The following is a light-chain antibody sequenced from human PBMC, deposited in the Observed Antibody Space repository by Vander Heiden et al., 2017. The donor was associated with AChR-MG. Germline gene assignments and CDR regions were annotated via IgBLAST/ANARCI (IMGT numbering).Light chain of an antibody. Sequence: QSVLTPPPSVSGAPGQRVTISCTGSSSNIGAGYDVHWYQQRPGTAPKLLIYGNSNRPSGGPDRFSGAKSGTSASLAITGLQAEDEADYYCQSYDSSLSGYVVFGGGTKLTVL. CDR3: QSYDSSLSGYVV. V-gene: IGLV1-40*01. CDR2: GNS. CDR1: SSNIGAGYD. J-gene: IGLJ2*01.